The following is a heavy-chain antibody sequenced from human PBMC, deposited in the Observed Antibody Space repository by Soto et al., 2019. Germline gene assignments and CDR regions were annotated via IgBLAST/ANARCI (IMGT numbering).Heavy chain of an antibody. CDR3: ARGPACGVVRWFGP. V-gene: IGHV3-21*01. Sequence: PGGSLRLSXASSGFTFSSDSMNWVRQAPGKGLEWVSSISSSSSYIYYADSVKGRFTISRDNAKSSLYLQLNSLRAEDTAVYYCARGPACGVVRWFGPWGQGTLVTVSS. D-gene: IGHD3-3*01. J-gene: IGHJ5*02. CDR1: GFTFSSDS. CDR2: ISSSSSYI.